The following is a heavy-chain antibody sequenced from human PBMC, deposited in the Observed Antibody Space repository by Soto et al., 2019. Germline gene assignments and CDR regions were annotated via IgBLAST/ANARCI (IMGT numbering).Heavy chain of an antibody. CDR3: ARDARGTRGFDEMDI. V-gene: IGHV1-2*02. D-gene: IGHD3-9*01. Sequence: ASVKVSCKASGYIFTGYHIHWVRQAPGRGLEWMGWINPNSGDTEYAQNFQGRVTMTRDTSFNLVYMEMSGLMSDDAAVYYCARDARGTRGFDEMDIWGQGTTVTVSS. CDR1: GYIFTGYH. CDR2: INPNSGDT. J-gene: IGHJ6*02.